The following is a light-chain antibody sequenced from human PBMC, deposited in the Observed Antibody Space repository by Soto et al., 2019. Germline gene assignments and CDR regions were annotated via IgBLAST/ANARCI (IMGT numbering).Light chain of an antibody. CDR3: QQYGSSLTWT. CDR1: QSVSSN. J-gene: IGKJ1*01. CDR2: GAS. V-gene: IGKV3-15*01. Sequence: EIVMTQSPATLSVAPGERASLSCRASQSVSSNLSWFQQKTGQAPRLLIYGASTRATGIPARFSGSGSGTEFTLTISSLQSEDFAVYYCQQYGSSLTWTFGQGTQVDI.